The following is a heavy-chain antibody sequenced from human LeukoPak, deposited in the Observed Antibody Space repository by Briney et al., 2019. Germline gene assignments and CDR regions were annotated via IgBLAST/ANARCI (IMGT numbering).Heavy chain of an antibody. Sequence: PSETLSLTCTVSGGSISSSSYYWGWIRQPPGKGLEWIGSIYYSGSTYYNPSLKSRVTISVDTSKNQFSLKLSSVTAADTAVYYCARREAVAGIFFGYWGQGTLVTVSS. V-gene: IGHV4-39*01. CDR1: GGSISSSSYY. CDR3: ARREAVAGIFFGY. J-gene: IGHJ4*02. CDR2: IYYSGST. D-gene: IGHD6-19*01.